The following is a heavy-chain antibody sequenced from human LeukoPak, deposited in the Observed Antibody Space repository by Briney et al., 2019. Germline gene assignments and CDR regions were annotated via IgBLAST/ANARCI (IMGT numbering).Heavy chain of an antibody. V-gene: IGHV3-21*01. CDR3: ARDLETGDFDY. J-gene: IGHJ4*02. CDR2: ISSSSSYI. Sequence: GRSLRLSCAASGFTFSSYSMNWVRQAPGKGLEWVSSISSSSSYIYYADSVKGRFTISRDNAKNSLYLQMNSLRAEDTAVYYCARDLETGDFDYWGQGTLVTVSS. D-gene: IGHD7-27*01. CDR1: GFTFSSYS.